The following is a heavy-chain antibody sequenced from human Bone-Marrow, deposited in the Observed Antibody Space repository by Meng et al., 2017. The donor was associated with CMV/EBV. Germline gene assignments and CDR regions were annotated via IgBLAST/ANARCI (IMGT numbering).Heavy chain of an antibody. D-gene: IGHD1-1*01. CDR2: ISSSSSTI. V-gene: IGHV3-48*04. J-gene: IGHJ3*02. CDR1: GFTFSSYS. CDR3: ARSRYNWNDEADAFDI. Sequence: GGSLRLSCAASGFTFSSYSMNWVRQAPGKGLEWVSYISSSSSTIYYADSVKGRFTISRDNAKNSLFLQMNSLRAEDTAVYYCARSRYNWNDEADAFDIWGQGKMVNVSS.